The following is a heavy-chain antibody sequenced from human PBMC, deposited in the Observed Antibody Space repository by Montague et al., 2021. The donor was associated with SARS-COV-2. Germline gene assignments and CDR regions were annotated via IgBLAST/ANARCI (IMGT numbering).Heavy chain of an antibody. D-gene: IGHD5-24*01. CDR2: IYYRGST. Sequence: SETLSLTCTVSGGSFNSSYWSWIRQPPGKGFEWTGYIYYRGSTNYNPSLETRVTISVDPSKNQFSLKMRSVTAADTAVYYCAREDRWNWFDPWGQGTLVIVSS. J-gene: IGHJ5*02. V-gene: IGHV4-59*01. CDR3: AREDRWNWFDP. CDR1: GGSFNSSY.